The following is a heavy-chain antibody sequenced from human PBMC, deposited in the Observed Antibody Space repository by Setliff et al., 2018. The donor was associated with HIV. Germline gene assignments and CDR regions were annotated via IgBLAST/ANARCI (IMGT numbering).Heavy chain of an antibody. J-gene: IGHJ4*02. V-gene: IGHV4-34*01. CDR1: GGSFSGYY. D-gene: IGHD3-9*01. Sequence: KTSETLSLTCAVYGGSFSGYYWSWIRQPPGKGLEWIGEINHSGSTNYNPSLKSRVTISVDTSKNQFSLKLSSVTAADTAVYYCARGSRDILTGFLDYWGQGNLVTVSS. CDR3: ARGSRDILTGFLDY. CDR2: INHSGST.